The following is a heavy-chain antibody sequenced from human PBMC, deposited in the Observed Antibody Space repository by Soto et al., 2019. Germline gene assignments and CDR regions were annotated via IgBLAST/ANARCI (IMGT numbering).Heavy chain of an antibody. Sequence: EVHLVQSGGGLVQPGGSLKLSCAASGFIFSGSAMHWVRQASGKGLEWVGRIGRKAKNYATEYGASVEGRFTISRDDSKNTTFLLMNSLKSEDTAVYFCVRQGLVFSPLDHWGQGTLVTVSS. V-gene: IGHV3-73*02. CDR1: GFIFSGSA. CDR2: IGRKAKNYAT. J-gene: IGHJ4*02. CDR3: VRQGLVFSPLDH. D-gene: IGHD6-19*01.